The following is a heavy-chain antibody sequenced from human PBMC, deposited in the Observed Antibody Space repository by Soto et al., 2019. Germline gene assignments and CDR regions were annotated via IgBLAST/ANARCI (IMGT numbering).Heavy chain of an antibody. D-gene: IGHD3-3*01. CDR3: ASGSGIFGVVISSPFDY. CDR2: IYYSGST. V-gene: IGHV4-39*01. CDR1: GGSISSSSYY. Sequence: SETLSLTCTVSGGSISSSSYYWGWIRQPPGKGLEWIGSIYYSGSTYYNPSLKSRVTISVDTSKNQFSLKLSSVTAADTAVYYCASGSGIFGVVISSPFDYWGQGTLVTVSS. J-gene: IGHJ4*02.